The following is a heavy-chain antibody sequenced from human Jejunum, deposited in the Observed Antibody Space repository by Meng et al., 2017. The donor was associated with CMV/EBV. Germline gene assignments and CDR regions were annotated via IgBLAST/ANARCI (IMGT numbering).Heavy chain of an antibody. V-gene: IGHV3-7*01. CDR3: ARDRNLTF. D-gene: IGHD3-9*01. J-gene: IGHJ4*02. CDR1: GFTFSKHW. CDR2: IKEDGSEK. Sequence: RLACEGSGFTFSKHWITWVRQAPGKGLEWVANIKEDGSEKYYVDAVKGRFTISRDNVENSLFLQMNSLRADDTAVYYCARDRNLTFWGQGTLVTVSS.